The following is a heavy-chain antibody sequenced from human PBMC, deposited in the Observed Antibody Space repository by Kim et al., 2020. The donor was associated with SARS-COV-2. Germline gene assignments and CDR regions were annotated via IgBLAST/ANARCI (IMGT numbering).Heavy chain of an antibody. CDR1: RFTFSTFW. V-gene: IGHV3-74*01. J-gene: IGHJ3*02. CDR3: ASAVAGTRNAFDI. CDR2: INSDGSST. D-gene: IGHD6-13*01. Sequence: GGSLRLSCAASRFTFSTFWMHWVRQAPGKGLVWVSRINSDGSSTSCADSVKGRFTISRDNAKNTLYLQMNSLRAEDTAVYYCASAVAGTRNAFDIWGQGTMVTVSS.